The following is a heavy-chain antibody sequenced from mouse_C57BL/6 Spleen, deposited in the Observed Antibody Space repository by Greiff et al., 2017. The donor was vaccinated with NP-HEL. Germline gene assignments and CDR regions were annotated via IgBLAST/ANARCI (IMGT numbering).Heavy chain of an antibody. Sequence: VQLKESGAELVRPGASVKLSCTASGFNIKDDYMHWVKQRPEQGLEWIGWIDPENGDTNYASKFQGKATITADTSSNTAYLHLSSLTSEDTAVYYWTKGFGSSLYYAMDYWGQGTSVTVSA. CDR3: TKGFGSSLYYAMDY. CDR1: GFNIKDDY. J-gene: IGHJ4*01. V-gene: IGHV14-4*01. D-gene: IGHD1-1*01. CDR2: IDPENGDT.